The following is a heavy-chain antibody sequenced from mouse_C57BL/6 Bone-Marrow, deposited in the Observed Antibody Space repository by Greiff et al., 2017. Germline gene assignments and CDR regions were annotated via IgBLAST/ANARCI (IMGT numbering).Heavy chain of an antibody. CDR1: GYTFTSYW. V-gene: IGHV1-50*01. CDR3: ERESRSFFYY. J-gene: IGHJ2*01. CDR2: IDPSDSST. Sequence: QVQLKQPGAELVKPAASVTLSCKASGYTFTSYWMQWVKQRPGQGLEWIGEIDPSDSSTNYNQNFKGMATLTVNTYAHTAYMQLSSQTSENSAVYYCERESRSFFYYEGQGTTLTVS. D-gene: IGHD1-3*01.